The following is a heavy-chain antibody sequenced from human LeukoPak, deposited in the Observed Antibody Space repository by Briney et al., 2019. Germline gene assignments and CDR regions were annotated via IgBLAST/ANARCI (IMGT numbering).Heavy chain of an antibody. Sequence: GASVKVSCKASRYTFTGYYMHWVRQAPGQGLEWMGWINPNSGDTNYAQKFQGRVTMTRDTSISTAYMELTRLRSDDTAVYYCARDNGDYWFDYWGQGTLVTVSS. CDR2: INPNSGDT. D-gene: IGHD4-17*01. CDR1: RYTFTGYY. J-gene: IGHJ4*02. CDR3: ARDNGDYWFDY. V-gene: IGHV1-2*02.